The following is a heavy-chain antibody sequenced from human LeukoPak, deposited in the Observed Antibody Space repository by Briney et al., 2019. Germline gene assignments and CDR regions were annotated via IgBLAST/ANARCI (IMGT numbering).Heavy chain of an antibody. D-gene: IGHD4-17*01. V-gene: IGHV3-53*01. J-gene: IGHJ6*02. CDR2: IYSGGST. Sequence: GGSLRLSCAASGFTVSSNYMSWVRQAPGKGLEWVSVIYSGGSTYYADSVKGRFTISRDNSKNTLYLQMNSLRAEDTAVYYCASGAYGDYETSYYGMDVWGQGTTVTVSS. CDR3: ASGAYGDYETSYYGMDV. CDR1: GFTVSSNY.